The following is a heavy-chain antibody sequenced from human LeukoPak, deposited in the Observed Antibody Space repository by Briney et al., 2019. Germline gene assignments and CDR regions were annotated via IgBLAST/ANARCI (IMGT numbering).Heavy chain of an antibody. Sequence: GGSLRLSCAASGFTFSSYGMHWVRQAPGKGLEWVAVISYDGSNKYYADSVKGRFTISRDNSKNALYLQMNSLRAEDTAVYYCAKDPLVGATGLDYWGQGTLVTVSS. V-gene: IGHV3-30*18. CDR1: GFTFSSYG. CDR3: AKDPLVGATGLDY. D-gene: IGHD1-26*01. CDR2: ISYDGSNK. J-gene: IGHJ4*02.